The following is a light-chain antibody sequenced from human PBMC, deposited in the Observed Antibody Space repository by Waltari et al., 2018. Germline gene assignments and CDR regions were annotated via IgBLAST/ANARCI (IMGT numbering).Light chain of an antibody. CDR1: VPNPGAGYD. CDR2: GTS. V-gene: IGLV1-40*01. Sequence: QSVLTQPPSVSGAPGPRVSISSTGNVPNPGAGYDVPWYQQHPGNAPKLPIDGTSTRPPGVPDRFFGSQSGTSASLAITALQAEDEAEYYCQSYDTSLSVVFGGGTKLTVL. CDR3: QSYDTSLSVV. J-gene: IGLJ2*01.